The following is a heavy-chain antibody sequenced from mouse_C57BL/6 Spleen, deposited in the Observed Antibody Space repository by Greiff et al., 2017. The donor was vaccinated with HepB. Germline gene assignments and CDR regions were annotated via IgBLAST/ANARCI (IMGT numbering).Heavy chain of an antibody. CDR3: ARFLKLTGTFFDY. Sequence: EVKLMESGPGLVKPSQSLSLTCSVTGYSITSGYYWNWIRQFPGNKLEWMGYISYDGSNNYNPSLKNRISITRDTSKNQFFLKLNSVTTEDTATYSCARFLKLTGTFFDYWGQGTTLTVSS. D-gene: IGHD4-1*01. CDR1: GYSITSGYY. V-gene: IGHV3-6*01. CDR2: ISYDGSN. J-gene: IGHJ2*01.